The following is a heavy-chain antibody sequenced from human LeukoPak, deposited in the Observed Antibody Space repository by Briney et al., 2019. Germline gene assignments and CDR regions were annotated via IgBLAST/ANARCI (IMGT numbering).Heavy chain of an antibody. CDR1: GYTFTGYY. D-gene: IGHD3-10*01. V-gene: IGHV1-2*02. CDR2: INPNSGGT. Sequence: ASVKVSCKASGYTFTGYYIHWVRQAPGQGLEWMGWINPNSGGTNYAQKFQGRVTMTRDTSISTAYMELSRLRSDDTAVYYCARDFFLRYYGSGSYWRNYYMDVWGKGTTVTVSS. CDR3: ARDFFLRYYGSGSYWRNYYMDV. J-gene: IGHJ6*03.